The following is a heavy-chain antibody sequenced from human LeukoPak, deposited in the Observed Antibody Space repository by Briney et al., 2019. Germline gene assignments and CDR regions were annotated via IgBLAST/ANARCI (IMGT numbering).Heavy chain of an antibody. CDR2: IYYSGST. Sequence: KPSETLSLTCTVSGGSISSSSYYWGWIRQPPGKGLEWIGSIYYSGSTNYNPSLKSRVTISVDTSKNQFSLKLSSVTAADTAVYYCARGPLGYYYYYMDVWGKGTTVTVSS. D-gene: IGHD7-27*01. V-gene: IGHV4-39*07. J-gene: IGHJ6*03. CDR3: ARGPLGYYYYYMDV. CDR1: GGSISSSSYY.